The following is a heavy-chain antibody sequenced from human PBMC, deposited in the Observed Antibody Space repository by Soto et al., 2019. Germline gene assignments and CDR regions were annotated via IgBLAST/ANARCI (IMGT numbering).Heavy chain of an antibody. CDR3: ARGFSGGDADRFDP. Sequence: QVQLVQSGAEVKKPGASVKVSCKASGYTFTSYAMHWVRQAPGQRLEWMGWINAGNGNTKYSQKFQGRVTITRDTSASTAYMGLSSLRSEDTAVYYCARGFSGGDADRFDPWGQGTLVTVS. D-gene: IGHD2-21*02. CDR1: GYTFTSYA. V-gene: IGHV1-3*01. J-gene: IGHJ5*02. CDR2: INAGNGNT.